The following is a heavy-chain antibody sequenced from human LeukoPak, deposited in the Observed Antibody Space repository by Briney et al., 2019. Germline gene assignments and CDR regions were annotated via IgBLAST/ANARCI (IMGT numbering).Heavy chain of an antibody. J-gene: IGHJ4*02. D-gene: IGHD3-22*01. V-gene: IGHV3-23*01. Sequence: LRHAKKKGLEWVSAIGLRSGSTYYADSVKGRFTISRDNSKNTVYLQMNSLRADVTAVYYCAKLGGYYDNSASRYFDYWGQGTLVTVSS. CDR2: IGLRSGST. CDR3: AKLGGYYDNSASRYFDY.